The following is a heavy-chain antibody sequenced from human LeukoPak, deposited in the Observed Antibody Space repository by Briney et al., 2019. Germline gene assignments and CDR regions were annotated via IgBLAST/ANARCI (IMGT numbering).Heavy chain of an antibody. CDR2: IIPIFGTA. CDR3: ARSDILTGYAFDI. V-gene: IGHV1-69*13. D-gene: IGHD3-9*01. CDR1: GGTFSSYA. J-gene: IGHJ3*02. Sequence: SAKVSCKASGGTFSSYAISWVRQAPGQGLEWMGGIIPIFGTANYAQKFQGRVTITADESTSTAYMELSSLRSEDTAVYYCARSDILTGYAFDIWGQGTMVTVSS.